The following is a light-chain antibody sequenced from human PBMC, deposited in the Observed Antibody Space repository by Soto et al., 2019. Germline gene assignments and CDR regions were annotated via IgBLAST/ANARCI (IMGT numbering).Light chain of an antibody. CDR1: QGISSA. V-gene: IGKV1-13*02. CDR2: DAS. Sequence: AIQLTQSPSSLSASVGDRVTITCRASQGISSALAWYQQKPGKAPKLLIYDASSLESGVPSRFSGSGSGTDFTLTISSLQPEDFGTYYCQQFNSYLITFGQGTRLEIK. J-gene: IGKJ5*01. CDR3: QQFNSYLIT.